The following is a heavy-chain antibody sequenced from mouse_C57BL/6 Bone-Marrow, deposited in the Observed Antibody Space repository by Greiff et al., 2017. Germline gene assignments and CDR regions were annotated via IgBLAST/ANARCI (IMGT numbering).Heavy chain of an antibody. V-gene: IGHV1-81*01. J-gene: IGHJ1*03. Sequence: VQLQQSGAELARPGASVKLSCKASGYTFTSYGISWVKQRTGQGLEWIGEIYPRSGNTYYNEKFKGKATLTADKSSSTAYMELRSLTSEDSAVYFGARRVTTVVAKTAYWYFDVWGTGTTVTVSS. CDR2: IYPRSGNT. CDR1: GYTFTSYG. CDR3: ARRVTTVVAKTAYWYFDV. D-gene: IGHD1-1*01.